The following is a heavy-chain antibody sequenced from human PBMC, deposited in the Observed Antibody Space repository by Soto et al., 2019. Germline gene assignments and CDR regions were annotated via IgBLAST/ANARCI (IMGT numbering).Heavy chain of an antibody. CDR3: ARDIVVVPAAIPHDYAPYYYYGMDV. D-gene: IGHD2-2*02. CDR2: IWYDGSNK. Sequence: GGSLRLSCAASGFTFSSYGMHWVRQAPGKGLEWVAVIWYDGSNKYYADSVKGRFTISRDNSKNTLYLQMNSLRAEDTAVYYCARDIVVVPAAIPHDYAPYYYYGMDVWGQGTTVTVSS. V-gene: IGHV3-33*01. J-gene: IGHJ6*02. CDR1: GFTFSSYG.